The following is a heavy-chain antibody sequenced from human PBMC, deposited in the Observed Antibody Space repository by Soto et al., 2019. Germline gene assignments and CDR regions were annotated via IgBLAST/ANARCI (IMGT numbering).Heavy chain of an antibody. CDR3: AKEGVVLLCFGELFPPTRYGMDV. CDR1: GFTFSSYG. Sequence: QVQLVESGGGVVQPGRSLRLSCAASGFTFSSYGMHWVRQAPGKGLERVAVISYDGSNKYYADSVKGRFTISRDNSKNTLDLQMNSLRGEDTAVYYCAKEGVVLLCFGELFPPTRYGMDVWGQGTTVTVSS. CDR2: ISYDGSNK. V-gene: IGHV3-30*18. J-gene: IGHJ6*02. D-gene: IGHD3-10*01.